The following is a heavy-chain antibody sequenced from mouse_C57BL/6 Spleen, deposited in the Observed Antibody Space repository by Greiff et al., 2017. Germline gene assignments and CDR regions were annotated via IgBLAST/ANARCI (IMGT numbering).Heavy chain of an antibody. Sequence: VQLQQSGAELVKPGASVKISCKASGYAFSSYWMNWVKQRPGKGLEWIGQIYPGDGDTNYNGKFKGKATLTADKSSSTAYMQLSCLTSEESAVYYCARSGFTTGYYYAMDYWSQGTSVTVSA. CDR1: GYAFSSYW. CDR3: ARSGFTTGYYYAMDY. CDR2: IYPGDGDT. J-gene: IGHJ4*01. V-gene: IGHV1-80*01. D-gene: IGHD2-12*01.